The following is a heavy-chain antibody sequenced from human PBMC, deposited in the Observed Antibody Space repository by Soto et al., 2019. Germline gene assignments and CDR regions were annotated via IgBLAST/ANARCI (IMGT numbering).Heavy chain of an antibody. D-gene: IGHD2-2*01. V-gene: IGHV3-30-3*01. Sequence: VQLVESGGGVVQPGRSLRLSCVVSGFTFSSYAMNWVRQAPGKGLEWVALISYDGSNKYYADSVKGRFTISRDSSKNTLYLQMNSLRAADTAVYYCGRCSSTSCHLGSDYWGQGTLVAVSS. J-gene: IGHJ4*02. CDR2: ISYDGSNK. CDR1: GFTFSSYA. CDR3: GRCSSTSCHLGSDY.